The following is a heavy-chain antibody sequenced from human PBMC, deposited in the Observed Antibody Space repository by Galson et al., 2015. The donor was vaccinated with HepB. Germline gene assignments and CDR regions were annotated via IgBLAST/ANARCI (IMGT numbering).Heavy chain of an antibody. Sequence: SLRLSCAASGFTFSSYGMHWVRQAPGKGLEWVAVISYDGSNKYYADSVKGRFTISRDNSKNTLYLQMNSLRAEDTAMYYCAKEVVTMIVVPNYYGMDVWGQGTTVTVSS. CDR3: AKEVVTMIVVPNYYGMDV. J-gene: IGHJ6*02. V-gene: IGHV3-30*18. CDR1: GFTFSSYG. CDR2: ISYDGSNK. D-gene: IGHD3-22*01.